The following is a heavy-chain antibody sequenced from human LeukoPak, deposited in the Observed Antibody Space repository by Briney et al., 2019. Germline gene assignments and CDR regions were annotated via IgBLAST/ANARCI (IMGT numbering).Heavy chain of an antibody. CDR3: ARLMGVLTGQYFDY. Sequence: GGSLEISCKGPGYHFTSYWIGWVRQVPGKGLEWMGIIYPGDSDTRYSPSFQGQVTISADKSISTAYLQWSSLKASDTDMYYCARLMGVLTGQYFDYWGQGTLVTVSS. D-gene: IGHD3-9*01. CDR2: IYPGDSDT. V-gene: IGHV5-51*01. J-gene: IGHJ4*02. CDR1: GYHFTSYW.